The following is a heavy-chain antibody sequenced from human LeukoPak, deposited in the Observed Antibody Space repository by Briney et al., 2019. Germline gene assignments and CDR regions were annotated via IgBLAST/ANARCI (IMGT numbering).Heavy chain of an antibody. V-gene: IGHV4-34*01. CDR3: ARERGNIDY. CDR1: GGSFSGYY. J-gene: IGHJ4*02. D-gene: IGHD2/OR15-2a*01. CDR2: INHSGST. Sequence: SETLSLTRAVYGGSFSGYYWSWIRQPPGKGLEWIGEINHSGSTNYNPSLKSRVTISVDTSKNQFSLKLSSVTAADTAVYYCARERGNIDYWGQGTLVTVSS.